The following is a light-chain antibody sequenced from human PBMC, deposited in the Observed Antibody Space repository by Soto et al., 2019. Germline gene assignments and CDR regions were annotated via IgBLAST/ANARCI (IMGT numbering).Light chain of an antibody. Sequence: DILMTLTPSTPSGSVGVRVTIICRPSQTISSSLAWYQQQPEKAPKLLIYKASTLKSGVPSRFSGSGSGTEFTRTISSLQPDDFAPYYCQHYNSYSEAFGQGTKVDIK. CDR3: QHYNSYSEA. J-gene: IGKJ1*01. CDR2: KAS. V-gene: IGKV1-5*03. CDR1: QTISSS.